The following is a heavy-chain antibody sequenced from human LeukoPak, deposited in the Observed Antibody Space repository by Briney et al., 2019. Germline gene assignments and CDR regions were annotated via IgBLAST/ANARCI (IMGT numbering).Heavy chain of an antibody. D-gene: IGHD1-26*01. V-gene: IGHV1-69*05. CDR2: IIPTFHTA. J-gene: IGHJ4*02. CDR1: GGTFSSYA. Sequence: SVKVSCKASGGTFSSYAISWVRQAPGQGLEWMGRIIPTFHTANYAQKCQGRVTITTDESTSTAYMELSSRRSEDTAVYCCARDPNSGSYYFDDWGQGTLVTVSS. CDR3: ARDPNSGSYYFDD.